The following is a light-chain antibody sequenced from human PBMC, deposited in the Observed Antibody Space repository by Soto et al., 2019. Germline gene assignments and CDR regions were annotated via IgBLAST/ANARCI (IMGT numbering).Light chain of an antibody. CDR1: QSINHW. Sequence: DIQMTQSPSTLSGSVGDRVTITCRASQSINHWLAWYQQKPGKAPKFLIYDASTLRNGVPSRFSGRGSGTEFTLTISSLQPDDFATYYCQQLMSYPITFGQGTRLEIK. V-gene: IGKV1-5*01. CDR2: DAS. CDR3: QQLMSYPIT. J-gene: IGKJ5*01.